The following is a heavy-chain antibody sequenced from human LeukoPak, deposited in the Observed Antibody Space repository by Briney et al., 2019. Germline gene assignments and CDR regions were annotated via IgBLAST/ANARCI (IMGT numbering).Heavy chain of an antibody. J-gene: IGHJ6*04. Sequence: PGGSLRLSCAASGFTFSRNAMSWVRQAPGKGLEWVSAISGSGAGTYYADSVKGRFTISRDNAKNSLYLQMNSLRAEDTAVYYCAELGITMIGGVWGKGTTVTISS. CDR1: GFTFSRNA. V-gene: IGHV3-23*01. CDR3: AELGITMIGGV. CDR2: ISGSGAGT. D-gene: IGHD3-10*02.